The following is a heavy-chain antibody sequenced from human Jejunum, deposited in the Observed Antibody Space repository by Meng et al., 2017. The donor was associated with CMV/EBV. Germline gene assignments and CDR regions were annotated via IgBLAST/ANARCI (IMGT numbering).Heavy chain of an antibody. D-gene: IGHD1-26*01. CDR2: IYYGGST. CDR3: ARYTGTSHFFDY. CDR1: GHSISSDNW. J-gene: IGHJ4*02. Sequence: CAVSGHSISSDNWWGWIRQPPGKGLEWIGYIYYGGSTYYNPSLESRVTMSVDTSKNQFSLNLRSVTAVDTAMYYCARYTGTSHFFDYWGQGALVT. V-gene: IGHV4-28*01.